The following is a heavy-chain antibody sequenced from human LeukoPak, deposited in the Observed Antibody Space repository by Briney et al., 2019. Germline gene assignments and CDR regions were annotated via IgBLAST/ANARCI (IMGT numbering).Heavy chain of an antibody. CDR2: ITPSGAST. D-gene: IGHD6-19*01. J-gene: IGHJ4*02. CDR1: GYTFTNYY. CDR3: ATDLLKNSSGWAYFDY. Sequence: GGSVTVSCKPSGYTFTNYYIHWVRRAPGQGLEWMGKITPSGASTSYPQKFQGRVTITEDTSTDTAYMELSSLRSEDTAVYYCATDLLKNSSGWAYFDYWGQGSLVTVSS. V-gene: IGHV1-46*01.